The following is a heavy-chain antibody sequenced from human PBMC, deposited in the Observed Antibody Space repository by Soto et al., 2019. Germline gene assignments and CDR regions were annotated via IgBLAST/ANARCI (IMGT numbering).Heavy chain of an antibody. CDR3: ARGRTFYSDNGGYFNY. D-gene: IGHD3-22*01. Sequence: SETLSLTCTVSGGSISSCYWSWIRQPPGKGLEWIGYIYSSGSTNYNPSLQSRVTISIDTSKNQFSLNLNSVTAADTAVYYCARGRTFYSDNGGYFNYWGQGTLVTVSS. V-gene: IGHV4-59*01. CDR1: GGSISSCY. CDR2: IYSSGST. J-gene: IGHJ4*02.